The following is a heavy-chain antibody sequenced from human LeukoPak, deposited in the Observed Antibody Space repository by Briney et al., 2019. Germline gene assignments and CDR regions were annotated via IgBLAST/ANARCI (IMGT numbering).Heavy chain of an antibody. D-gene: IGHD4-17*01. CDR1: GFTFGDYA. J-gene: IGHJ4*02. Sequence: GGSLRLSCTASGFTFGDYALSWVRQAPGKGLEWVGFIRSTAYGGTTEYAASVKCRFTISRDDSKSIAYLQMNSLKTEDTAVYYCTRDGNHITVTTGVDYWGQGTLVTVSS. V-gene: IGHV3-49*04. CDR3: TRDGNHITVTTGVDY. CDR2: IRSTAYGGTT.